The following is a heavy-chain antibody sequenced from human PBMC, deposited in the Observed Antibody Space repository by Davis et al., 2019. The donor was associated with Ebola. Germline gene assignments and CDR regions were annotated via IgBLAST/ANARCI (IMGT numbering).Heavy chain of an antibody. V-gene: IGHV1-69*06. Sequence: AASVKVSCKASGGTFSSYAISWVRQAPGQGLEWMGGIIPIFGTANYAQKFQGRVTITADKSTSTAYMELSSLRSEDTAVYYCAVERWLQSNPLDYWGQGTLVTVSS. D-gene: IGHD5-24*01. CDR3: AVERWLQSNPLDY. CDR1: GGTFSSYA. J-gene: IGHJ4*02. CDR2: IIPIFGTA.